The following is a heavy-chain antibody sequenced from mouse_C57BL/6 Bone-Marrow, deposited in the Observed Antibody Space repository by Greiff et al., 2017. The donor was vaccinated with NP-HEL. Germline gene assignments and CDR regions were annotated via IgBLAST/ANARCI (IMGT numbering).Heavy chain of an antibody. J-gene: IGHJ2*01. V-gene: IGHV5-4*01. CDR2: ISDGGSYT. D-gene: IGHD2-2*01. Sequence: EVKLVESGGGLVKPGGSLKLSCAASGFTFSSYAMSWVRQTPEKRLEWVATISDGGSYTYYPDNVKGRFTISRDNAKNNLYLQMSHLKSEDTAMYYCARDTGYHYFDYWGQGTTLTVSS. CDR3: ARDTGYHYFDY. CDR1: GFTFSSYA.